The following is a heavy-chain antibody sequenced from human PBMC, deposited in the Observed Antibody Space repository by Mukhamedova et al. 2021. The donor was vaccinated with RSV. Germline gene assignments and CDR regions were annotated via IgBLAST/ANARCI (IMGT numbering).Heavy chain of an antibody. D-gene: IGHD2-2*02. J-gene: IGHJ4*02. Sequence: SSHAMHWVRQAPGKGLEWVAVLSYDGTNKFYADSVKGRFTISRDNTNKTLYLLMNSLRAEDTAVYYCARGRSASCYSDADYWGQGT. CDR1: SSHA. V-gene: IGHV3-30*01. CDR3: ARGRSASCYSDADY. CDR2: LSYDGTNK.